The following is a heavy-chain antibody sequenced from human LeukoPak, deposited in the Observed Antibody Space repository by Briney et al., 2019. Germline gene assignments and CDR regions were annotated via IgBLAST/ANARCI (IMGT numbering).Heavy chain of an antibody. J-gene: IGHJ4*02. CDR3: ARGGSGSSDY. Sequence: PSQTLSLTCTVSGGSISSGGYYWSWIRQPPGKGLEWTGYIYHSGSTYYNPSLKSRVTISVGRSKNQFSLKLSSVTAADTAVYYCARGGSGSSDYWGQGTLVTVSS. V-gene: IGHV4-30-2*01. CDR1: GGSISSGGYY. CDR2: IYHSGST. D-gene: IGHD1-26*01.